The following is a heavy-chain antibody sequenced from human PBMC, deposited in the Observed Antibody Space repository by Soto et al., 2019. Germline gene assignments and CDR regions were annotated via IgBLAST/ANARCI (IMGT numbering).Heavy chain of an antibody. CDR2: IYYIGNT. V-gene: IGHV4-39*01. Sequence: ETLSLPCTVSCGSISTSTYFWDWIRQPPGKGLEWIGSIYYIGNTYYNPSLKSRVTISIDTSENQFSLRLNSVTAADTAVYFCARRGSAVSVATGFDPWGQGTPVTVSS. D-gene: IGHD1-1*01. CDR1: CGSISTSTYF. J-gene: IGHJ5*02. CDR3: ARRGSAVSVATGFDP.